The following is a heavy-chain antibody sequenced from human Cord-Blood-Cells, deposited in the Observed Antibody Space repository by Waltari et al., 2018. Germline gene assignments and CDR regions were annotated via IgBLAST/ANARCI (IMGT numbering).Heavy chain of an antibody. Sequence: QVQLQQWGAGLLKPSETLSLTCAVYGGSFSGCYWSWIRQPPGKGLEWIGEINHSGSTDDNHSLKSGVSISVDTSNSQFSLKLRSVTAADTAVYYCSLLWFGEPAPSHDAFDIWGQGTMVTVSS. V-gene: IGHV4-34*01. CDR1: GGSFSGCY. J-gene: IGHJ3*02. D-gene: IGHD3-10*01. CDR2: INHSGST. CDR3: SLLWFGEPAPSHDAFDI.